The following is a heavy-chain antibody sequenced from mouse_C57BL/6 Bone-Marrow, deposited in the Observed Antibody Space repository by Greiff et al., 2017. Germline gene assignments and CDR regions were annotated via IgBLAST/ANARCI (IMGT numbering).Heavy chain of an antibody. V-gene: IGHV1-47*01. J-gene: IGHJ2*01. D-gene: IGHD5-1*01. CDR2: FHPYNDDT. CDR3: ARSSTFFYYFDY. CDR1: GYTFTTYP. Sequence: VQLQESGAELVKPGASVKMSCKASGYTFTTYPIEWMKQHHGQRLEWIGNFHPYNDDTTYNEKFKGKATLTVEKSSTTVYLELSRLTSDDSAVYYCARSSTFFYYFDYWGQGTTRTVSS.